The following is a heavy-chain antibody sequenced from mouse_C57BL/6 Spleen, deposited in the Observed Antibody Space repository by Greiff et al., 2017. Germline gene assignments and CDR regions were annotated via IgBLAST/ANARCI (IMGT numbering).Heavy chain of an antibody. CDR1: GYTFTSYW. J-gene: IGHJ2*01. Sequence: QVQLQQSGAELVKPGASVKLSCKASGYTFTSYWMHWVKQRPGQGLEWIGMIHPNSGSTNYNEKFKSKATLTVDKSSSTAYMQLSSLTSEDSAVYYCARCSSSSGSYGFDYWGQGTTLTVSS. V-gene: IGHV1-64*01. D-gene: IGHD1-1*02. CDR3: ARCSSSSGSYGFDY. CDR2: IHPNSGST.